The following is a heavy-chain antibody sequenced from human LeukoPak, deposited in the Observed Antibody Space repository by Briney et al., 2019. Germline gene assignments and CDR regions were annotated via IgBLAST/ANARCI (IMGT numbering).Heavy chain of an antibody. D-gene: IGHD5-24*01. V-gene: IGHV1-69*05. Sequence: GASVKVSCKASGGTFSSYPITWVRQAPGQGLEWIGGIIPLFGTANYAQRFQGRVTITTDESTSTAYMALSSLRSEDTAVYYCAREGEDGYNRGRGAFNIWGQGTMVTVSS. CDR3: AREGEDGYNRGRGAFNI. CDR1: GGTFSSYP. CDR2: IIPLFGTA. J-gene: IGHJ3*02.